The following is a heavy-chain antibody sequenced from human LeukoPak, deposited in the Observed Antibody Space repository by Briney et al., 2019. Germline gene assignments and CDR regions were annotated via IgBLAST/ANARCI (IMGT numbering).Heavy chain of an antibody. CDR1: GDSVSSNSAA. CDR2: TYYRSKWYT. CDR3: ARGSSRIYYYDSSGYSHAFDY. J-gene: IGHJ4*02. D-gene: IGHD3-22*01. V-gene: IGHV6-1*01. Sequence: SQTLSLTCALSGDSVSSNSAAWNWVRQSPSRGLEWLGRTYYRSKWYTDYAESMKSRITINPDTSKNQFSLQVNSVTPEDTAVYYCARGSSRIYYYDSSGYSHAFDYWGQGILVTVSS.